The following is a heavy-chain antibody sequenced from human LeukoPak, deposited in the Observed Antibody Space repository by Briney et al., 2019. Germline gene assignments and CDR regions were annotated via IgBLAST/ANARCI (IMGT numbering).Heavy chain of an antibody. D-gene: IGHD2-15*01. CDR2: INHSGST. CDR1: GGSFSGYY. Sequence: SETLSLTCAVYGGSFSGYYWSWIRQPPGKGLEWIGEINHSGSTNYNPSLKSRATISVDTSKNQFSLKLSSVTAADTAVYYCARAPPQGYCSGGSCRYYFDYWGQGTLVTVSS. CDR3: ARAPPQGYCSGGSCRYYFDY. V-gene: IGHV4-34*01. J-gene: IGHJ4*02.